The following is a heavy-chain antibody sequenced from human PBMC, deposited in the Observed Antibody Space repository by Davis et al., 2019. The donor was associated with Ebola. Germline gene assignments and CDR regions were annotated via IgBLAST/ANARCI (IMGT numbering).Heavy chain of an antibody. Sequence: SETLSLTCTVSGDSISSGSYYWSWIRQPAGKGLEWIGHIYTSGSTNYNPSLKSRVTISVDTSKNQFSLRLTSVTAADTAVYYCARDSSPRNLDIWGKGTTVTVSS. J-gene: IGHJ6*04. D-gene: IGHD1-14*01. CDR1: GDSISSGSYY. CDR2: IYTSGST. V-gene: IGHV4-61*09. CDR3: ARDSSPRNLDI.